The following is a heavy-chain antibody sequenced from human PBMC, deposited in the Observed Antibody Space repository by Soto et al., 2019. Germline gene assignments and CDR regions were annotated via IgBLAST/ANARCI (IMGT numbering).Heavy chain of an antibody. V-gene: IGHV3-15*01. D-gene: IGHD6-6*01. CDR3: TTDAHQLGVFDY. CDR1: GFTFSNAW. J-gene: IGHJ4*02. CDR2: IKSKTDGGTT. Sequence: EVQLVESGGGLVKPGGSLRLSCAASGFTFSNAWMSWVRQAPGKGLECVGRIKSKTDGGTTDYAAPVKGRFTISRDDSKNTLYLQMNSLKTAYKAVYYCTTDAHQLGVFDYWGQGTLVTVSS.